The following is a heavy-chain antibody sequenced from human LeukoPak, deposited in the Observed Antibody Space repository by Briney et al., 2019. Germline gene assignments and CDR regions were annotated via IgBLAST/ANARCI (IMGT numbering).Heavy chain of an antibody. J-gene: IGHJ4*02. Sequence: GGSLRLSCAASGFTFSAYGMHWVRQAPGKGLEWVAVVSNDGTKKDYADSVKGRFIISRDNSKNTLYLQMNSLRAEDTAVYYCAKARPRGVIIVNFDYWGQGTLVTVSS. CDR3: AKARPRGVIIVNFDY. CDR2: VSNDGTKK. CDR1: GFTFSAYG. D-gene: IGHD3-10*01. V-gene: IGHV3-30*18.